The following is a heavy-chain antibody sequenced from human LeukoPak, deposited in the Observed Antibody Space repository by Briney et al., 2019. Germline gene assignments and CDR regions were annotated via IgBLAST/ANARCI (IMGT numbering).Heavy chain of an antibody. D-gene: IGHD3-22*01. CDR2: INPNSGGT. Sequence: ASVKVSCKASAYTFTGYYVHWVRQAPGQGLEWMGWINPNSGGTNYAQKFQGRVTMTRDTSISTAYMELSRLRSDDTAVYYCARDPNYYDSSGYSSSDYWGQGTLVTVSS. CDR1: AYTFTGYY. V-gene: IGHV1-2*02. CDR3: ARDPNYYDSSGYSSSDY. J-gene: IGHJ4*02.